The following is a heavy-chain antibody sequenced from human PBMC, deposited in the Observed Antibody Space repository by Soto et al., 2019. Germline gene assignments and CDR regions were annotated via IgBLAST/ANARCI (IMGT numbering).Heavy chain of an antibody. CDR1: DGSISTYDW. D-gene: IGHD3-3*01. V-gene: IGHV4-4*02. CDR2: MFHSGGA. CDR3: ATGNVDSMLEY. J-gene: IGHJ4*02. Sequence: PSETLSLTCVVSDGSISTYDWWTWVRQPPGKGLEWIGKMFHSGGADYSPSLKSRVTISADSSKNHFSLRLTAVTAADTAVYHCATGNVDSMLEYWGQGTQVTVS.